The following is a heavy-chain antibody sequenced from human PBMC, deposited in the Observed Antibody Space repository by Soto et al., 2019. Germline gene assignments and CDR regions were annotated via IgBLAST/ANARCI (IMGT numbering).Heavy chain of an antibody. Sequence: QVQLQQWGAGLLKPSETLSLTCAVYGGSFSGYYWSWIRQPPGKGLEWIGEINHSGSTNYNPSLKSRVTLSVDTSKNQFSLKLSSVTAADTAVYYCARGAGRRYFDWVFDPWGQGTLVTVSS. V-gene: IGHV4-34*01. J-gene: IGHJ5*02. CDR1: GGSFSGYY. CDR3: ARGAGRRYFDWVFDP. D-gene: IGHD3-9*01. CDR2: INHSGST.